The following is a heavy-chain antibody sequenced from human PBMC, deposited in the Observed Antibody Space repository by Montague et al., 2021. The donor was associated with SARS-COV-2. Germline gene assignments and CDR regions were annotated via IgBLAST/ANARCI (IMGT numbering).Heavy chain of an antibody. Sequence: SETLSLTCSVSGDSISTSTFYWGWIRQSPGKGLEWIGAISYNGRTFYNPSVRSRLTISVDPSENQFSLKLNSVTAADTAVYYCTRLALLVAGGIGCFDPWGQGTLVTVSS. CDR3: TRLALLVAGGIGCFDP. CDR1: GDSISTSTFY. J-gene: IGHJ5*02. V-gene: IGHV4-39*01. D-gene: IGHD1-1*01. CDR2: ISYNGRT.